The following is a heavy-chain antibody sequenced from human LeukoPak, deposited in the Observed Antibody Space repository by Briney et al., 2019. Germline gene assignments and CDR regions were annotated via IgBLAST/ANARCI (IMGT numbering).Heavy chain of an antibody. J-gene: IGHJ4*02. CDR1: GGSISIYY. CDR3: AGAKIGVAGFFDN. Sequence: SETLSLTCTVSGGSISIYYWSWIRQPPGKGLEWIGYIYYSGSTNYNPSLKSRVTISVDTSKNQFSLKLTSVTAADTAVYYCAGAKIGVAGFFDNWGQGTLVTVSS. D-gene: IGHD6-19*01. V-gene: IGHV4-59*08. CDR2: IYYSGST.